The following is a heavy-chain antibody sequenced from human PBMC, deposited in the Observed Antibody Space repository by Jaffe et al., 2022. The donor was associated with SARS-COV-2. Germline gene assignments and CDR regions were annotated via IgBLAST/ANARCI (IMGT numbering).Heavy chain of an antibody. D-gene: IGHD2-2*01. CDR2: IYYSGST. Sequence: QLQLQESGPGLVKPSETLSLTCTVSGGSISSNNYYWGWIRQPPGKGLEYIGTIYYSGSTHYNSSLRSRVTISVDTSKNQFSLKLSSVTAADTAVYYCARHEGGSSIFGPWGQGTLVTVSS. J-gene: IGHJ5*02. CDR3: ARHEGGSSIFGP. V-gene: IGHV4-39*01. CDR1: GGSISSNNYY.